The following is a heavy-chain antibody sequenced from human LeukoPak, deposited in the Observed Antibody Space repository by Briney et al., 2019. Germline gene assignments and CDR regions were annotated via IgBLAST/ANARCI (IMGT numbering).Heavy chain of an antibody. Sequence: GGSLRLSCAASGFTFSSYSMNWVRQAPGKGLEWVSSISSSSSYIYYADSVKGRFTISRDNAKNSLYLQMNSLRAEDTAVYYCARDPSRIWDSSSPYGMDVWGQGTTVTVSS. CDR1: GFTFSSYS. CDR3: ARDPSRIWDSSSPYGMDV. V-gene: IGHV3-21*01. D-gene: IGHD6-6*01. CDR2: ISSSSSYI. J-gene: IGHJ6*02.